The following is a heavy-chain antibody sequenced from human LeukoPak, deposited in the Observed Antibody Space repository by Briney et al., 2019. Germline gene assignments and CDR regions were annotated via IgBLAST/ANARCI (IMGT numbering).Heavy chain of an antibody. CDR1: GFAFSSFW. Sequence: SGGSLRLSCATSGFAFSSFWISWVRQAPGKGLEWVAQIKEDGTNKYYVDSVKGRFSISRDNAKNSLYLVMNSLRAEDTAVYYCASDPESLGGGGFYPYYWGQGTLVTVSS. D-gene: IGHD3-16*01. CDR3: ASDPESLGGGGFYPYY. J-gene: IGHJ4*02. V-gene: IGHV3-7*05. CDR2: IKEDGTNK.